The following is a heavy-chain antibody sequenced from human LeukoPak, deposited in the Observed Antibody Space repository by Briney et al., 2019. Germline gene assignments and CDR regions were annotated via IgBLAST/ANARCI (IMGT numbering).Heavy chain of an antibody. CDR3: ARASYSGSYYGLGDY. J-gene: IGHJ4*02. CDR2: ISYDGSNK. Sequence: PGRSLRLSCAASGFTFSSYAMHWVRQAPGKGLEWVAVISYDGSNKYYADSVKGRFTISRDNSKNTLYLQMNSLRAEDTAVYYCARASYSGSYYGLGDYWGQGTLVTVSS. V-gene: IGHV3-30-3*01. CDR1: GFTFSSYA. D-gene: IGHD1-26*01.